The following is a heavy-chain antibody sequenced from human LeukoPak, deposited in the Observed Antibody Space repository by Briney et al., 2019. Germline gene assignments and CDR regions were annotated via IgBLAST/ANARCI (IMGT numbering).Heavy chain of an antibody. J-gene: IGHJ4*02. CDR3: ARSRTTMVRGSPNWSFDY. CDR2: IYYSGST. Sequence: SETLSLTCTVSGGSISSYYWSWIRQPPGKGLEWIGYIYYSGSTNYNPSLKSRVIISVDTSKNQFSLKLSSVTAADTAVYYCARSRTTMVRGSPNWSFDYCGQGILGTVSS. CDR1: GGSISSYY. V-gene: IGHV4-59*01. D-gene: IGHD3-10*01.